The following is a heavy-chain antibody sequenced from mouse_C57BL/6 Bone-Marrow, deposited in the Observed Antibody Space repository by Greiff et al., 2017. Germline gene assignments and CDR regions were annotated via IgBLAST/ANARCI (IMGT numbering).Heavy chain of an antibody. CDR1: GYTFTSYG. J-gene: IGHJ2*01. D-gene: IGHD2-12*01. Sequence: QVQLQQSGAELARPGASVKLSCKASGYTFTSYGISWVKQRPGQGLEWIGEIYPRSGNTYYNEKFKGKATLTADKSSSTAYMELRSLPAEDSAVYFGARCAYYSPSFDYWGQGTTLTVSS. CDR2: IYPRSGNT. CDR3: ARCAYYSPSFDY. V-gene: IGHV1-81*01.